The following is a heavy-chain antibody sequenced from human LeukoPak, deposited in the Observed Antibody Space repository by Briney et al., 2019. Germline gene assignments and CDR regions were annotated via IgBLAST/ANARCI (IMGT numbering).Heavy chain of an antibody. CDR3: ARHVGGSTSWHFDL. CDR1: GGSFSGYY. Sequence: SETLSLTCAVYGGSFSGYYWSWIRQPPGKGLEWIGEINHSGSTNYNPSLKSRVTISVDTSKNQFSLKLSSVTAADTAVYYCARHVGGSTSWHFDLWGRGTLVTVSS. D-gene: IGHD3-16*01. J-gene: IGHJ2*01. CDR2: INHSGST. V-gene: IGHV4-34*01.